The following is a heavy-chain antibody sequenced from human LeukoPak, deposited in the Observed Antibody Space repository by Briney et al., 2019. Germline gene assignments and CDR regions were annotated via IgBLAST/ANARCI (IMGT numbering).Heavy chain of an antibody. Sequence: GGSLRLSCAASGFTFSDYYMTWIRQAPGKGLEWVSYISNSGGTIYYTDSVKGRFTISRDNAKNSLYLQMNSLRAEDTAVYYCARLDRYSRTLDYWGQGTLVTVSS. J-gene: IGHJ4*02. CDR1: GFTFSDYY. V-gene: IGHV3-11*01. D-gene: IGHD6-13*01. CDR2: ISNSGGTI. CDR3: ARLDRYSRTLDY.